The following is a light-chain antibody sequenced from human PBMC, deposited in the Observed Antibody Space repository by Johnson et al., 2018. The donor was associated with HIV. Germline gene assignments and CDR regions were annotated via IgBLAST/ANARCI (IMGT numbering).Light chain of an antibody. V-gene: IGLV1-51*01. CDR2: DNN. J-gene: IGLJ1*01. Sequence: QAVLTQPPSVSAAPGQKVTISCSVRCSNIGNSYVSWYQQLPGTAPKLLIYDNNNRPSGIPDRFSASKSGPSATLGITGLQTGDEADYYCATWDTSLSAGVFGPGTKVSVL. CDR3: ATWDTSLSAGV. CDR1: CSNIGNSY.